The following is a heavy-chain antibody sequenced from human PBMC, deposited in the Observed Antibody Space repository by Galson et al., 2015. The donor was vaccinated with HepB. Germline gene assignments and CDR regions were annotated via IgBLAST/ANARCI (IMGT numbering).Heavy chain of an antibody. CDR2: FDPEDGET. J-gene: IGHJ4*02. D-gene: IGHD4-23*01. CDR1: GYTLTELS. Sequence: SVKVSCKVSGYTLTELSMHWVRQAPGKGLEWMGGFDPEDGETIYAQKFQGRVTMTEDTSTDTAYMELSSLRSEDTAVYYCATTPDYGGKFDYWGQGTLVTVSS. V-gene: IGHV1-24*01. CDR3: ATTPDYGGKFDY.